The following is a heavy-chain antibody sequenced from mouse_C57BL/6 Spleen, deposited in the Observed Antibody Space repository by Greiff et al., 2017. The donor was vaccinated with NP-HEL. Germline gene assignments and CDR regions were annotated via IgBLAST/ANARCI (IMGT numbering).Heavy chain of an antibody. D-gene: IGHD2-3*01. Sequence: VQLQQSGPELVKPGASVKISCKASGYAFSSSWMNWVKQRPGKGLEWIGRIYPGDGDTNYNGKFKGKATLTADTSSSTAYMQLSSLTSEDSAVYFCAIYDGYYEDAMDYWGQGTSVTVSS. J-gene: IGHJ4*01. CDR3: AIYDGYYEDAMDY. CDR2: IYPGDGDT. V-gene: IGHV1-82*01. CDR1: GYAFSSSW.